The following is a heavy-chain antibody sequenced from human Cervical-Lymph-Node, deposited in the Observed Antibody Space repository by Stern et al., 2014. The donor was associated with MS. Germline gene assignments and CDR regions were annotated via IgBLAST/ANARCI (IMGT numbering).Heavy chain of an antibody. CDR3: ARGAGVFDS. D-gene: IGHD6-19*01. CDR1: GGSIGRSSYY. V-gene: IGHV4-39*02. CDR2: IFYTGST. Sequence: QLQLQESGPGLVKPSETLSLTCTVSGGSIGRSSYYWGWIRQPPGKGVEWIGNIFYTGSTFYDPSLKSRVTLSVDTSNNPFSLCVNSVTAADTAVYYCARGAGVFDSWGQGTLVTVSP. J-gene: IGHJ4*02.